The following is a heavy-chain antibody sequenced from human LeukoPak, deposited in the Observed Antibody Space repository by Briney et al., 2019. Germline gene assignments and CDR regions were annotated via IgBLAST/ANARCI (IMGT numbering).Heavy chain of an antibody. CDR3: AGGSGSYYPTDY. CDR1: GGSISSYY. D-gene: IGHD3-10*01. J-gene: IGHJ4*02. Sequence: SETLSLTCTVSGGSISSYYWNWIRQPPGKGLEWVGYIYYSGSTYYNPSLKSRVTISVDTSKNQFSLKLSSVTAADTAVYYCAGGSGSYYPTDYWGQGTLVTVSS. CDR2: IYYSGST. V-gene: IGHV4-59*08.